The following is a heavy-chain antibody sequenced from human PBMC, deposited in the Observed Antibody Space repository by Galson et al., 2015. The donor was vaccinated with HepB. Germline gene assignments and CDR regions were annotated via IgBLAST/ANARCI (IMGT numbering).Heavy chain of an antibody. D-gene: IGHD4-17*01. CDR1: GFTFSSHW. Sequence: SLRLSCAVSGFTFSSHWMSWVRQAPGKGLEWVANIRKDGTEKYYVDSVKGRFTISRDNTANSLSLQMNSLTADDTAVYYCVRGGTVTTRVAFDIWGQGTKV. V-gene: IGHV3-7*03. CDR2: IRKDGTEK. J-gene: IGHJ3*02. CDR3: VRGGTVTTRVAFDI.